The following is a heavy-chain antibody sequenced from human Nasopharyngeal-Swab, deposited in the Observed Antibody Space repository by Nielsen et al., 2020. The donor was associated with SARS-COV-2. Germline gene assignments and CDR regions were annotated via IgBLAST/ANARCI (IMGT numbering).Heavy chain of an antibody. J-gene: IGHJ4*02. V-gene: IGHV3-33*01. CDR2: IWYDGSNK. CDR3: ARDKGANYYDSSGYSLFDY. D-gene: IGHD3-22*01. CDR1: GFTFSSYG. Sequence: GESLKISWEASGFTFSSYGMHWGRQAPGKGLEGGAVIWYDGSNKYYADSVKGRFTISRDNSKNTLYLQMNSLRAEDTAVYYCARDKGANYYDSSGYSLFDYWGQGTLVTVSS.